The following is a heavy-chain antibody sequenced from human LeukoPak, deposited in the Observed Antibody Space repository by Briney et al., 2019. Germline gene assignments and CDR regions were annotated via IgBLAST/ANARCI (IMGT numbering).Heavy chain of an antibody. D-gene: IGHD3-3*01. CDR1: GGSISDYY. V-gene: IGHV4-59*01. Sequence: PSETLSLTCTVSGGSISDYYWNWIRQPPGKGLEWIGYIYYSGSTTYNPSLKSRVTMSVDTAKNQFSLKLRSVTAADAAVYYCARGDFCSKSNCYLRPMDVWGKGTTVTVSS. CDR2: IYYSGST. J-gene: IGHJ6*03. CDR3: ARGDFCSKSNCYLRPMDV.